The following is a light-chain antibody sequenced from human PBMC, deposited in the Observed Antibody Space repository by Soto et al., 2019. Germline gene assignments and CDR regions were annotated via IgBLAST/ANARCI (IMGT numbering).Light chain of an antibody. CDR2: DAS. J-gene: IGKJ5*01. V-gene: IGKV3-20*01. Sequence: EIVLTQSPGTLSVSSGEGATLSCRASQFVTSGHLAWYQQKPGQAPRLLIYDASTRATGIPDRFSGSGSGTDFSLTISRLEPEDFAVYYCQQYGSSVTFGQWTRLEIK. CDR3: QQYGSSVT. CDR1: QFVTSGH.